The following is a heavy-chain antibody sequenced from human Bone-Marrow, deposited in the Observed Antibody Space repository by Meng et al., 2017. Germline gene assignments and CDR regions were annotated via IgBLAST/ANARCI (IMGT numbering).Heavy chain of an antibody. D-gene: IGHD5-24*01. V-gene: IGHV4-30-4*08. Sequence: QVQLQESGPGLVKPSPTLSLTCTVSGGSISSVDYFWSWIRQPPGKGLEWIGYIYHSGSTYYNPSLESRVTISVDTSKNQFSLKLSSVTAADTAVYYCARVKRWLQRGFELDPWGQGTLVTVSS. CDR1: GGSISSVDYF. CDR2: IYHSGST. J-gene: IGHJ5*02. CDR3: ARVKRWLQRGFELDP.